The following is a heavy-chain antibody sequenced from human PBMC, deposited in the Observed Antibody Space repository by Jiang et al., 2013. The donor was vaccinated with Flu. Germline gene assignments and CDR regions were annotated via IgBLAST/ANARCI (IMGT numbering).Heavy chain of an antibody. J-gene: IGHJ4*02. Sequence: QSGSELKKPGASVKVSCKASGYTSTNYAVSWVRQAPGQGLEWMGWINANTGNPTYAQGFTGRFGFSLDTSVSTAYLQISSLKAEDTAVYFCASSAVAGHFDYWGQGTLVTVSS. D-gene: IGHD6-19*01. CDR1: GYTSTNYA. CDR3: ASSAVAGHFDY. V-gene: IGHV7-4-1*02. CDR2: INANTGNP.